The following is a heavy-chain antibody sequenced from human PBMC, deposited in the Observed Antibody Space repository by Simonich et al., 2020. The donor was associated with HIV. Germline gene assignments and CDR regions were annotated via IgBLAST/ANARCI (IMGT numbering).Heavy chain of an antibody. J-gene: IGHJ4*02. Sequence: QVQLQQWGAGLLKPSETLSLTCAVYGGSFSGYYWSWIRQPPGKGLEWIGEISHSGFTNYKSSLNSRATISVDKSKNQFSLKLSSVTAADTAIYYCARRDRELILYFDYWGQGNLVTVSS. V-gene: IGHV4-34*01. CDR2: ISHSGFT. CDR3: ARRDRELILYFDY. D-gene: IGHD3-3*01. CDR1: GGSFSGYY.